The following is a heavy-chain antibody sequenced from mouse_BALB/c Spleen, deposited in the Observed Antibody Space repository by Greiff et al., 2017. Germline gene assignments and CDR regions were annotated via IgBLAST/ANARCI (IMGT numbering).Heavy chain of an antibody. J-gene: IGHJ2*01. CDR3: ARGGDYDVGVFDY. CDR2: ISYSGST. Sequence: EVQLQESGPGLVKPSQSLSLTCTVTGYSITSDYAWNWIRQFPGNKLEWMGYISYSGSTSYNPSLKSRISITRDTSKNQFFLQLNSVTTEDTATYYCARGGDYDVGVFDYWGQGTTLTVSS. V-gene: IGHV3-2*02. D-gene: IGHD2-4*01. CDR1: GYSITSDYA.